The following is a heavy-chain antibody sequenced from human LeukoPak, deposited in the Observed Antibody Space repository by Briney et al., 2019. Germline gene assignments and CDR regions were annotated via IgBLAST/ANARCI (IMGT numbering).Heavy chain of an antibody. CDR1: GFTFSSYS. Sequence: PGGSLRLSCAASGFTFSSYSMNWVRQAPGKGLEWVSSISSSSSYIYYADSVKGRFTISRDNAKNSLYLQMNSLRAEDTAVYYCARCYYDSSGYRPIDYWGQGTLVTVSS. J-gene: IGHJ4*02. CDR2: ISSSSSYI. D-gene: IGHD3-22*01. CDR3: ARCYYDSSGYRPIDY. V-gene: IGHV3-21*01.